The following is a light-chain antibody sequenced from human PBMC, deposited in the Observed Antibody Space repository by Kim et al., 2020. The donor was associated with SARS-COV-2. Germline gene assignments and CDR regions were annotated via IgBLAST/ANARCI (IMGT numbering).Light chain of an antibody. CDR3: QHYYSTPRT. J-gene: IGKJ1*01. V-gene: IGKV4-1*01. CDR2: WAS. Sequence: DIVMTQSPDSLAVSLGVRATINCKSSQSVLYSSNNKNYLAWYQQKPGQPPKLLIYWASTRESGVPDRFSGSGSGTDFTLTISSLQAEDVAVYYCQHYYSTPRTFGQGTKVEIK. CDR1: QSVLYSSNNKNY.